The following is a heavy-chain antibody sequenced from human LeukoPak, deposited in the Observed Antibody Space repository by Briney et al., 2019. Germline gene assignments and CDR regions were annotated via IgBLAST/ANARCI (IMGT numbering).Heavy chain of an antibody. CDR1: GYTFTSYY. Sequence: ASVKVSCKASGYTFTSYYIHWVRQAPGQGLEWMGIFNPGGGGTSYAQKFQGRVTMTMDTSTSTVYTDLSSLRSEDTAVYYCARGGDYYDSSGYHYAATHWGQGTLVTVSS. D-gene: IGHD3-22*01. J-gene: IGHJ4*02. V-gene: IGHV1-46*01. CDR2: FNPGGGGT. CDR3: ARGGDYYDSSGYHYAATH.